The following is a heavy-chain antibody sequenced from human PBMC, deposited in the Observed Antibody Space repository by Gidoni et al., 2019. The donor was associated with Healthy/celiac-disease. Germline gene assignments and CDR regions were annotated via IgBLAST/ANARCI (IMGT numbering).Heavy chain of an antibody. CDR3: AIVWWLVVRRGENSSFDY. Sequence: EVQLLESGGGLVQPGGSLRLSCAASGFTFSSYARGWVRRAPGKGLEWVSAISGSGGSTYYADSVKGRFTISRDNSKNTLYLQMNSLRAEDTAVYYCAIVWWLVVRRGENSSFDYWGQGTLVTVSS. V-gene: IGHV3-23*01. J-gene: IGHJ4*02. CDR2: ISGSGGST. CDR1: GFTFSSYA. D-gene: IGHD6-19*01.